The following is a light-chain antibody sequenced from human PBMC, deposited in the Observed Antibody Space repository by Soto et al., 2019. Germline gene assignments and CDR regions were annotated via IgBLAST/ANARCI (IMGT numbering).Light chain of an antibody. V-gene: IGKV3-20*01. J-gene: IGKJ2*01. CDR3: QQYGSSPPYT. CDR1: QSVSANY. CDR2: GSS. Sequence: EIGLTQSPGTLSLSPGERATLSCRASQSVSANYIAWYQQKPGQSPRLLIYGSSDRATGIPDRFSGSGSETDFTLTISRVEPEDFALYYCQQYGSSPPYTFGQGTKLEIK.